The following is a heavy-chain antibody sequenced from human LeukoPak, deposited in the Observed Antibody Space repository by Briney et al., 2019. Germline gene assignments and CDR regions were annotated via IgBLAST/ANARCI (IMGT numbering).Heavy chain of an antibody. J-gene: IGHJ4*02. Sequence: GGSLRLSCAASGFTFSSHSMNLGRQTPGEGVEWVSSISTSSSYIYYADSVKGRFTISRDNAKNSLYLQMNSLRVEDTAVYYCARADAIQRSFDYWGQGTLVTVSS. D-gene: IGHD3-3*01. V-gene: IGHV3-21*01. CDR3: ARADAIQRSFDY. CDR2: ISTSSSYI. CDR1: GFTFSSHS.